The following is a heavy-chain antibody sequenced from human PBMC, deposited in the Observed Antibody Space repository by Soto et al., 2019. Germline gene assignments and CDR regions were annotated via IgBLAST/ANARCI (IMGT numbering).Heavy chain of an antibody. J-gene: IGHJ4*02. CDR1: GFSLSSTRLA. CDR3: AHIVVAGLGYYFDY. D-gene: IGHD6-19*01. CDR2: ISWDDDK. V-gene: IGHV2-5*02. Sequence: QITLKESGPTLVKPTQPLTLTCTFSGFSLSSTRLAVGWILQPPGKALEWFALISWDDDKRYSPFLKSRLTITKDTSKNQVVLTMSNMDPVDTARYYCAHIVVAGLGYYFDYWGQGTLVTVSS.